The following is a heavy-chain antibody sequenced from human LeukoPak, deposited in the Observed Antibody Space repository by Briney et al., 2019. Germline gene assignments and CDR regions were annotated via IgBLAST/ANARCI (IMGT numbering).Heavy chain of an antibody. D-gene: IGHD3-22*01. CDR3: ARGEGDYDSSGYYRVEYYFDY. Sequence: SETLSLTCTVSGGSISSSSYYWGWIRQPPGKGLEWIGSIYYSGSTYYNPSLKSRVTISVDTSKNQFSLKLSSVTAADTAVYYCARGEGDYDSSGYYRVEYYFDYWGQGTLVTVSS. CDR2: IYYSGST. J-gene: IGHJ4*02. CDR1: GGSISSSSYY. V-gene: IGHV4-39*07.